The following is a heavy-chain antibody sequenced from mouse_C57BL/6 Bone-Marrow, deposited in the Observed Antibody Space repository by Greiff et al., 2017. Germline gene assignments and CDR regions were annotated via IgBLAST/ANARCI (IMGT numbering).Heavy chain of an antibody. V-gene: IGHV1-54*01. CDR1: GYAFTNYL. CDR3: AINYYGSSYWYFEG. Sequence: VQLQQSGAELVRPGTSVKVSCKASGYAFTNYLIEWVKQRPGQGLEWIGVINPGSGGTNYNEKFKGKATLTADKSSSTAYMQLSSLTSEDSAVYFCAINYYGSSYWYFEGWGTGTTVTVAS. CDR2: INPGSGGT. D-gene: IGHD1-1*01. J-gene: IGHJ1*03.